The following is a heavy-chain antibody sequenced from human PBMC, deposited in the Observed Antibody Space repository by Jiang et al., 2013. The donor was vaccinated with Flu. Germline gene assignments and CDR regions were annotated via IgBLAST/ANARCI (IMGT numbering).Heavy chain of an antibody. CDR3: ARHVEDGDWFDS. J-gene: IGHJ5*01. Sequence: GSGLVKPSQTLSLTCAVSGGSISSGTYSWNWVRQPPGKGLEWIGHVFSSGSTSYNASLKSRITISLDTSKNQFSLRLNSVTAADTAVYYCARHVEDGDWFDSVGPGTLVTVSS. CDR2: VFSSGST. V-gene: IGHV4-30-4*07. CDR1: GGSISSGTYS.